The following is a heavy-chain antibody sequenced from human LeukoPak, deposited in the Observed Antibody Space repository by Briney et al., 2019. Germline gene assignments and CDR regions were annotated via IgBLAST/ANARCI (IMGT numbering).Heavy chain of an antibody. J-gene: IGHJ4*02. D-gene: IGHD3-22*01. CDR2: IYSGGST. V-gene: IGHV3-66*01. CDR1: GFTVSSNY. CDR3: ARDAPETYYYDSSGYRPTGY. Sequence: GGSLRLSCAASGFTVSSNYMSWVRQAPGKGLEWVSVIYSGGSTYYADSVKGRFTTSRDNSKNTLYLQMNSLRAEDTAVHYCARDAPETYYYDSSGYRPTGYWGQGTLVTVSS.